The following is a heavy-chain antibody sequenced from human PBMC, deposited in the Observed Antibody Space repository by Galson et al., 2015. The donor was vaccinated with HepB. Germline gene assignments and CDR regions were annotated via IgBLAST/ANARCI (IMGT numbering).Heavy chain of an antibody. CDR3: ARDLYSSSWYNNYYYYYMDV. D-gene: IGHD6-13*01. CDR2: INPNSGGT. V-gene: IGHV1-2*02. J-gene: IGHJ6*03. Sequence: SVKVSCKASGYTFTGYYMHWVRQAPGQGLEWMGWINPNSGGTNYAQKFQGRVTMTRDTSISTAYMELSRLRSDDTAVYYCARDLYSSSWYNNYYYYYMDVWGKGTTVTVSS. CDR1: GYTFTGYY.